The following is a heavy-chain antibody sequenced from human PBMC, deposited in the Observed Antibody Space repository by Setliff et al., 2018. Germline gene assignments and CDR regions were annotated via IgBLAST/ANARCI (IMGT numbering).Heavy chain of an antibody. J-gene: IGHJ4*02. D-gene: IGHD3-3*01. Sequence: ASVKVSCKASGYTFTSYGISWVRQAPGQGLEWMGWISAYNGNNIYAQNLQGRVTMTTDTSTSTAYMELRSLRSDGTAVYYCARVPRLEWLLPTFDSWGQGTLVTVSS. V-gene: IGHV1-18*01. CDR2: ISAYNGNN. CDR1: GYTFTSYG. CDR3: ARVPRLEWLLPTFDS.